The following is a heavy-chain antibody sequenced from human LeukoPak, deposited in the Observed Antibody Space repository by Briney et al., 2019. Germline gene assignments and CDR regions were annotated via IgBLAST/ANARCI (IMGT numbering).Heavy chain of an antibody. D-gene: IGHD3-22*01. CDR3: ARDLGYDSSGYYGSDFDY. CDR1: GYTFTSYY. CDR2: INPSGGST. J-gene: IGHJ4*02. Sequence: GASVKVSCKASGYTFTSYYMQWVRQAPGQGLEWMGIINPSGGSTSYAQKFQGRVTMTRDMSTSTVYMELSSLRSEDTAVYYCARDLGYDSSGYYGSDFDYWGQGTLVTVSS. V-gene: IGHV1-46*01.